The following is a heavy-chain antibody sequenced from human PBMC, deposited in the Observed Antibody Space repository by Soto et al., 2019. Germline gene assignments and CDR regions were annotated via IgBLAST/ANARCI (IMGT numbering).Heavy chain of an antibody. Sequence: KSSETLSLTCTVSGGSMTSSNWWNWVRQSPGKGLEWIGEAHHSGRTNYNPSLKSRVTISVDKSKNHFSLKLSSVTAADTAVYYCARSEATGLDYWGQGTLVTVSS. CDR1: GGSMTSSNW. CDR2: AHHSGRT. J-gene: IGHJ4*02. V-gene: IGHV4-4*02. CDR3: ARSEATGLDY. D-gene: IGHD1-26*01.